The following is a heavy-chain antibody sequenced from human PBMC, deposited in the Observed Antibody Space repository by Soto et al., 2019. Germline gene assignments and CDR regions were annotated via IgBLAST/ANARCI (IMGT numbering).Heavy chain of an antibody. CDR2: ISGSGGST. V-gene: IGHV3-23*01. J-gene: IGHJ4*02. CDR1: GFTFSSYA. Sequence: GGSLRLSCVASGFTFSSYAMSWVRQAPGKGLEWVSAISGSGGSTYYADSVKGRFTISRDNSKNTLYLQMNSLRAEDTAVYYCAKGGSNSGYDYYFDYWGQGTLVTVSS. D-gene: IGHD5-12*01. CDR3: AKGGSNSGYDYYFDY.